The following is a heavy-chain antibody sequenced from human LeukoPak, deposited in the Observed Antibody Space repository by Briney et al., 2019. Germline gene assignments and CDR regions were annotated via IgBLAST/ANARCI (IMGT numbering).Heavy chain of an antibody. D-gene: IGHD3-22*01. CDR1: GVTFSSYW. CDR3: TRSVYDSGGYYRVLDY. Sequence: PGGSLRLSCAASGVTFSSYWMHWVRQAPGKGLVWVSRIDSDGSTTSYADSVKGRFTISRDNAKNTLFLQMNSLRAEDTAAYYCTRSVYDSGGYYRVLDYWGQGTLVTVPS. V-gene: IGHV3-74*01. CDR2: IDSDGSTT. J-gene: IGHJ4*02.